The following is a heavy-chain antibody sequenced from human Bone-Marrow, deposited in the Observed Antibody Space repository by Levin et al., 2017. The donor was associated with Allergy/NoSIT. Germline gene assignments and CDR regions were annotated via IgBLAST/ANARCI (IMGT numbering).Heavy chain of an antibody. CDR2: IHYSGNT. J-gene: IGHJ4*02. CDR1: GASLSSGGYY. V-gene: IGHV4-31*03. D-gene: IGHD5-12*01. Sequence: PSETLSLTCTVSGASLSSGGYYWSWIRQHPGKGLEWIGYIHYSGNTHYNPSLKSRVNMSIDTSENKFSLILTSVTAADTAVYYCTRERGYGDPDYWGQGSLVTVSS. CDR3: TRERGYGDPDY.